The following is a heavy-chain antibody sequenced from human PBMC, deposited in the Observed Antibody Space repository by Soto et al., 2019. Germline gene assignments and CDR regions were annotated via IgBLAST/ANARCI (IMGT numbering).Heavy chain of an antibody. Sequence: QVQLQESGPGLVKPSETLSLTCTVSGGSISGGVHSWSWIRQPPGKGLESIGHIFDSGSTYYNPSLKSRLTISVDTSKNQFSLRLSSVTAADTAVYYCAREIMPLTNDWYFDLWGRGTLVTVSS. V-gene: IGHV4-30-4*01. CDR1: GGSISGGVHS. CDR3: AREIMPLTNDWYFDL. J-gene: IGHJ2*01. D-gene: IGHD2-8*01. CDR2: IFDSGST.